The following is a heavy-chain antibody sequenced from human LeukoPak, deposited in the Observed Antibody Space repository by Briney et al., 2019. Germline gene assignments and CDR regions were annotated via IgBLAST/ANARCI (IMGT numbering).Heavy chain of an antibody. CDR1: GYTLTELS. V-gene: IGHV1-8*01. CDR2: MNPNSGNK. Sequence: GASVKVSCKVSGYTLTELSMHWVRQAPGKGLEWMGWMNPNSGNKGYAQKFQGRVTMTSDTSISTAYMELSSLSSEDTAIYYCASELRHQDYWGQGTLVTVSS. J-gene: IGHJ4*02. CDR3: ASELRHQDY. D-gene: IGHD1-1*01.